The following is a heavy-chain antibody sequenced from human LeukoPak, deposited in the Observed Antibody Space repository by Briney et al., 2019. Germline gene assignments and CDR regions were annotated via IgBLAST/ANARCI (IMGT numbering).Heavy chain of an antibody. CDR2: ILFDGNNK. D-gene: IGHD2-15*01. CDR1: GFTFSSYG. V-gene: IGHV3-33*08. Sequence: GGSLRLSCAASGFTFSSYGMHWVRQAPGKGLEWVAFILFDGNNKYYADSVRGRFTVSRDNSKNTLYLQMNSLRVEDTALYYCAKAVSTTGQYYYYGMDVWGQGTTVTVSS. J-gene: IGHJ6*02. CDR3: AKAVSTTGQYYYYGMDV.